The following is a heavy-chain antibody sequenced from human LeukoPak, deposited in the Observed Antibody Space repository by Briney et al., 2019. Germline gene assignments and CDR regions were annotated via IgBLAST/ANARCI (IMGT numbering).Heavy chain of an antibody. D-gene: IGHD6-6*01. CDR3: AKDRRYSSSYYFDY. CDR1: GFTFSSYS. CDR2: ISSSSSYI. V-gene: IGHV3-21*01. J-gene: IGHJ4*02. Sequence: GGSLRLSCAASGFTFSSYSMNWVRQAPGKGLEWVSSISSSSSYIYYADSVKGRFTISRDNSKNTLYLQMNSLRAEDTAVYYCAKDRRYSSSYYFDYWGQGTLVTVSS.